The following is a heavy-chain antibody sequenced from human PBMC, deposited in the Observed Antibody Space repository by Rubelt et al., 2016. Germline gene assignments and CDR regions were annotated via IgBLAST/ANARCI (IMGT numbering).Heavy chain of an antibody. V-gene: IGHV3-64*04. D-gene: IGHD6-13*01. CDR2: ISSNGGST. CDR1: GFTLSSHT. J-gene: IGHJ4*02. Sequence: VQLVESGGGLVQPGGSVRLSCSASGFTLSSHTMHWVRQAPGKGLEYVSGISSNGGSTNYADPVKGRFTISRDNSKNTLYLQMNSLRAEDTAVYYCARDQGVAAAGEGNYFYYWGQGTLVTVSS. CDR3: ARDQGVAAAGEGNYFYY.